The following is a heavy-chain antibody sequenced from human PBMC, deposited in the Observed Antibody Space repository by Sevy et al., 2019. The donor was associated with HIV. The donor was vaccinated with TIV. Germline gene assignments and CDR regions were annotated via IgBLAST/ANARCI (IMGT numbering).Heavy chain of an antibody. CDR1: GGFFTTFT. Sequence: ASVKVSCKASGGFFTTFTISWVRQAPGQGLEWMGRIIPTLDIVNYAERFQGKVTITEDKTANIVYIDLNSLRSEDTAVYYCATETVVTTSMEDYFDSWGQGTLVTVSS. D-gene: IGHD2-2*01. CDR2: IIPTLDIV. J-gene: IGHJ4*02. CDR3: ATETVVTTSMEDYFDS. V-gene: IGHV1-69*04.